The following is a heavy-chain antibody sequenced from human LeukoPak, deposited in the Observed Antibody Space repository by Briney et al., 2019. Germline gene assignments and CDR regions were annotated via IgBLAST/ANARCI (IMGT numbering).Heavy chain of an antibody. CDR3: AKGPDSSGYYYFDY. V-gene: IGHV3-43*02. D-gene: IGHD3-22*01. J-gene: IGHJ4*02. Sequence: PGGSLRLSCAASGFTFDDYAMHWVRQAPGKGLEWVSLISGDGGSTYYADSVKGRFTISRDNSKNSLYLQMNSLRTENTALYYCAKGPDSSGYYYFDYWGQGALGTVSS. CDR1: GFTFDDYA. CDR2: ISGDGGST.